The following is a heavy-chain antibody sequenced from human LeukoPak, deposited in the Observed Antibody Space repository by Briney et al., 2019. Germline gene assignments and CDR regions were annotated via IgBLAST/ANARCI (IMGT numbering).Heavy chain of an antibody. J-gene: IGHJ4*02. CDR1: GGSISSYY. V-gene: IGHV4-4*07. Sequence: SETLSLTCTVSGGSISSYYWSWIRQPAGKGLEWIGRIYTSGSTNYNPSLKSRVTMSVDTSKNQFSLKLSSVTAADTAVYYCARPRRAYYYGSGSYFGYFDYWGQGTLVTVSS. D-gene: IGHD3-10*01. CDR3: ARPRRAYYYGSGSYFGYFDY. CDR2: IYTSGST.